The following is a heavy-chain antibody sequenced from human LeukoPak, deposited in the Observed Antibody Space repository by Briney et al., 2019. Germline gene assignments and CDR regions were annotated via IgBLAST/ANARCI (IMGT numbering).Heavy chain of an antibody. CDR1: GGSISNYY. Sequence: SETLSLTCTVSGGSISNYYWSWIRQPPGKELEWIGYIYYRGSTNYYPSLKSRVTISVDTSKNQFSLKLRSVTAADTAVYYCARDRGGPGRYYFDYWGQGTLVTISS. CDR3: ARDRGGPGRYYFDY. V-gene: IGHV4-59*01. D-gene: IGHD3-10*01. J-gene: IGHJ4*02. CDR2: IYYRGST.